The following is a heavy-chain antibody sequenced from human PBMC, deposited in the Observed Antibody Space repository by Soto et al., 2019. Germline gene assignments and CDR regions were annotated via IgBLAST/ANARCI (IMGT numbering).Heavy chain of an antibody. V-gene: IGHV4-59*01. CDR1: GGSISSYY. D-gene: IGHD2-15*01. CDR2: IYYSGST. Sequence: SETLSLTCTVSGGSISSYYWSWIRQPPGKGLEWIGYIYYSGSTNYNPSLKSRVTISVDTSKNQFSLKLSSVTAADTAVYYCARGGYCSGGSCYLGYWGQGTLVTVSS. CDR3: ARGGYCSGGSCYLGY. J-gene: IGHJ4*02.